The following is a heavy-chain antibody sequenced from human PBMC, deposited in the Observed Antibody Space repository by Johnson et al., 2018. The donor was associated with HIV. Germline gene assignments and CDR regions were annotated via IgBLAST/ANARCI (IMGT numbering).Heavy chain of an antibody. V-gene: IGHV3-48*04. J-gene: IGHJ3*02. CDR1: GFTFSSYA. CDR2: ISAI. D-gene: IGHD1-1*01. Sequence: VQLVESGGGVVQPGGSLRLSCAASGFTFSSYAMSWVRQAPGKGLEWLSYISAISYADFVKGRFTISRANANNSLSLQMNGLSAENTAVYYCAKDLRTTGAFDIWGQGTMVTVSS. CDR3: AKDLRTTGAFDI.